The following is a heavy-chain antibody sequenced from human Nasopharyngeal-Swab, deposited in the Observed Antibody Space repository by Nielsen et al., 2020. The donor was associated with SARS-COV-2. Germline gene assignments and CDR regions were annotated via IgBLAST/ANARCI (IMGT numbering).Heavy chain of an antibody. J-gene: IGHJ6*02. Sequence: GGSLRLSCAASGFTFGSYAMSWVRQAPGKGLEWVSAISGSGGSTYYADSVKGRFTISRDNSKNTLYLQMNSLRAEDTAVYYCAKGGSAEWLAFSYYGMDVWGQGTTVTGLL. CDR3: AKGGSAEWLAFSYYGMDV. D-gene: IGHD6-19*01. CDR1: GFTFGSYA. V-gene: IGHV3-23*01. CDR2: ISGSGGST.